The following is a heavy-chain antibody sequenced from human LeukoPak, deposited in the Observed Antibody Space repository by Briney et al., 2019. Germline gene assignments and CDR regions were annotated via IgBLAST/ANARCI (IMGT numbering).Heavy chain of an antibody. J-gene: IGHJ5*02. Sequence: GGALQISCKGSGYSFTSYWIGWGRQVPGKGLEGRGIIYPGEYDTRYSPSFHCQVTISADKSISTAYLQWSSLKASDTAMYYCARLRPPNKYCSGGSCPIRGFDPWGQGTLVTVSS. CDR3: ARLRPPNKYCSGGSCPIRGFDP. D-gene: IGHD2-15*01. CDR1: GYSFTSYW. V-gene: IGHV5-51*01. CDR2: IYPGEYDT.